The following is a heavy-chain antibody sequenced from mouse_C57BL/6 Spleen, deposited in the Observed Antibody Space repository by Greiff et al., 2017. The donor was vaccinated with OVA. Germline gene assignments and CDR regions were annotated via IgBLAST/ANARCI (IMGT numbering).Heavy chain of an antibody. CDR2: IDPSASET. CDR3: ARWGNYSWFAY. CDR1: GYTFTSYW. D-gene: IGHD2-1*01. V-gene: IGHV1-52*01. Sequence: VQLQQPGAELVRPGSSVKLSCKASGYTFTSYWMHWVKQRPIQGLEWIGNIDPSASETHYNHKFKDKATLTVDKSSSTAYMQLSSLTSEDSAVYYCARWGNYSWFAYWGQGTLVTVSA. J-gene: IGHJ3*01.